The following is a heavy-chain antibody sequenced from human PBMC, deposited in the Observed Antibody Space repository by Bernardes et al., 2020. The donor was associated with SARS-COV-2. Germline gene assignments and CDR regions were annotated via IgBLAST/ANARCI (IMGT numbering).Heavy chain of an antibody. J-gene: IGHJ6*03. CDR2: ITSDGSST. CDR3: ARDTVRGSLLSYYYYYYMDV. CDR1: GFTFSSYW. D-gene: IGHD3-10*01. Sequence: GGSLRLSCGASGFTFSSYWMHWLRKVPGKGLVWVYRITSDGSSTNYADSVKGRFTISRDNSKNTLYLQMNSLRAEDTAVYYCARDTVRGSLLSYYYYYYMDVWGKGTTVTVSS. V-gene: IGHV3-74*01.